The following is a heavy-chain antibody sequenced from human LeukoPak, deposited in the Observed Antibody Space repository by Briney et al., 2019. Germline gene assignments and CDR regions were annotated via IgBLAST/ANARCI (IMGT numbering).Heavy chain of an antibody. J-gene: IGHJ5*02. CDR1: GYTFTSYD. D-gene: IGHD3-22*01. V-gene: IGHV1-8*01. Sequence: ASVKVSCKASGYTFTSYDINWVRQATGQGLEWMGWMNSNSGNTGYAQKFQGRVTMTRNTSISTAYMELSRLRSEDTAVYYCARAAYYYDAKNWFDPWGQGTLVTVSS. CDR2: MNSNSGNT. CDR3: ARAAYYYDAKNWFDP.